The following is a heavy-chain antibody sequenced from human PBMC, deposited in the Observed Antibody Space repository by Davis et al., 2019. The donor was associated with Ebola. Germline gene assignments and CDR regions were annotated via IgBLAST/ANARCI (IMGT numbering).Heavy chain of an antibody. D-gene: IGHD1-7*01. Sequence: MPSETLSLTCTVSGTSISSHYWSWIRQHPGKGLEWIGYIYYSGSTYYNPSLKSRVTISVDTSKNQFSLKLSSVTAADTAVYYCARALGNWNYEWNYWGQGTLVTVSS. V-gene: IGHV4-59*06. CDR1: GTSISSHY. CDR2: IYYSGST. CDR3: ARALGNWNYEWNY. J-gene: IGHJ4*02.